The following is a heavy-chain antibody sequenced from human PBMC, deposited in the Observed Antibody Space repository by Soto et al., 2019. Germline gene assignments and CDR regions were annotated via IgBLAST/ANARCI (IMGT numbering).Heavy chain of an antibody. CDR3: ARGVGATHY. J-gene: IGHJ4*02. D-gene: IGHD1-26*01. CDR1: GFTFSSYG. V-gene: IGHV3-33*01. CDR2: IWYDGSNK. Sequence: QVQLVESGGGVVQPGRSLRLSCAASGFTFSSYGMYWVRQAPGKGLEWVAVIWYDGSNKYYADSVKGRFTISRDNSKNTLYLQMNSLRAEDTAVYYCARGVGATHYWGQGTLVTVSS.